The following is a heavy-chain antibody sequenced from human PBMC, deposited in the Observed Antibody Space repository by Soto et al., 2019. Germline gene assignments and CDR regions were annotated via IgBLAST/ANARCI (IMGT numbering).Heavy chain of an antibody. CDR2: INPSGGST. D-gene: IGHD3-3*01. V-gene: IGHV1-46*01. CDR1: GYTFTSYY. J-gene: IGHJ6*03. Sequence: GASVKVSCKASGYTFTSYYMHWVRQAPGQGLEWMGIINPSGGSTSYAQKFQGRVTMTRDTSTSTVYMELSSLRSEDTAVYYCTIGIVGVGSRHPPSSTYYMDVWGKGTTVTVSS. CDR3: TIGIVGVGSRHPPSSTYYMDV.